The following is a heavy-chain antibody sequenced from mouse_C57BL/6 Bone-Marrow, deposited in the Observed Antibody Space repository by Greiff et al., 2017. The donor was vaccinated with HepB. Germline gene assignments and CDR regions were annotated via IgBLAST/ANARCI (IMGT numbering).Heavy chain of an antibody. J-gene: IGHJ2*01. CDR3: ARQNGSRADYFDY. D-gene: IGHD1-1*01. CDR1: EYEFPSHD. V-gene: IGHV5-2*01. Sequence: EVMLVESGGGLVQPGESLKLSCESNEYEFPSHDMSWVRKTPEKRLELVAAINSDGGSTYYPDTMERRFIISRENTKETLYRQMSRLRSEDTALYYCARQNGSRADYFDYWGQGTTLTVSS. CDR2: INSDGGST.